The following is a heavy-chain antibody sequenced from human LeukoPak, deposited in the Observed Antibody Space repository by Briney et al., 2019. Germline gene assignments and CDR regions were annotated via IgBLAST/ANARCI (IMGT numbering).Heavy chain of an antibody. J-gene: IGHJ4*02. CDR2: ISGSSSYI. Sequence: GGSLRLSCAASGFTFNNYSMNWVRQAPGKGLEWVSSISGSSSYIFYADSVRGRFTISRDSARNSLYLQMNSLRAEDTAVYYCARDRMGATGNFDYWGQGTLVTVSS. CDR1: GFTFNNYS. CDR3: ARDRMGATGNFDY. V-gene: IGHV3-21*01. D-gene: IGHD1-26*01.